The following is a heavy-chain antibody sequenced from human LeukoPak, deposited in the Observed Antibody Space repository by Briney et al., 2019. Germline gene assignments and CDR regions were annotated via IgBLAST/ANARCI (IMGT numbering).Heavy chain of an antibody. J-gene: IGHJ4*02. V-gene: IGHV3-74*01. CDR2: INTDGSST. CDR3: AREGGIAAALDY. D-gene: IGHD6-13*01. CDR1: GFTFSSYW. Sequence: SGGSLRLSCAASGFTFSSYWMHWVRRALGKGLVWVSRINTDGSSTSYADSVKGRFTISRDNAKNTLYLQMNSLRAEDTAVYYCAREGGIAAALDYWGQGTLVTVSS.